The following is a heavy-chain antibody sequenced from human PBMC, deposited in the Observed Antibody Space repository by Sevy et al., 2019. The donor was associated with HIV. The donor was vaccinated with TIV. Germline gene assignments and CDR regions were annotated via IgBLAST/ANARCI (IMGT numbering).Heavy chain of an antibody. V-gene: IGHV4-39*01. J-gene: IGHJ3*02. Sequence: SETLSLTCTVSGGSISSSSYYWGWIRQPPGKGLEWIGSIYYSGSTYYNPSLKSRVTISVDTSKNQFSLKLSSVTAADTTVYYCASSYDYVWGSYLGAFDIWDQGTMVTVSS. D-gene: IGHD3-16*01. CDR2: IYYSGST. CDR1: GGSISSSSYY. CDR3: ASSYDYVWGSYLGAFDI.